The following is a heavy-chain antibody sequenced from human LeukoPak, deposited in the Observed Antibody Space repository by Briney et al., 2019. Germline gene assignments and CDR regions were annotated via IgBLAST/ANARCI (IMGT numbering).Heavy chain of an antibody. CDR1: GFTFRNAW. Sequence: SGGALRLSCAASGFTFRNAWMSWVRQAPGKGLEWVGVILNDGSNKNYADSVKGRFTISRDNSKNTLYLQMNSLRAEDTALYYCAKEGFGWYYYDNWGQGTLVTVSS. CDR3: AKEGFGWYYYDN. D-gene: IGHD2-15*01. V-gene: IGHV3-30*18. CDR2: ILNDGSNK. J-gene: IGHJ4*02.